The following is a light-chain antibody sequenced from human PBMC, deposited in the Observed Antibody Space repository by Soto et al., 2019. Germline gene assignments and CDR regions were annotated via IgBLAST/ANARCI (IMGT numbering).Light chain of an antibody. CDR1: SGHSSYI. V-gene: IGLV4-60*03. J-gene: IGLJ2*01. CDR3: ETWDSNIVV. CDR2: LEGSGSY. Sequence: LVLTQSSSASASLGSSVKLTCTLSSGHSSYIIAWHQQQPGKAPRYLMKLEGSGSYNKGSGVPDRFSGSSSGADRYLTISNLQSEDEADYYCETWDSNIVVFGGGTKLTVL.